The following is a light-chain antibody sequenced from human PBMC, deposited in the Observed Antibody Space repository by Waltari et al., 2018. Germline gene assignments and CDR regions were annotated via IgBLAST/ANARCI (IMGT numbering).Light chain of an antibody. CDR3: QQSYSTPRT. CDR2: GAS. Sequence: DIQMTQSTSSLSASVGDRVTISCRASQYISNNLNWYQQKPGKAPELLIYGASSLQSGVPSRFSGTGSGTDFSLTISSLQPEDFATYSCQQSYSTPRTFGQGTKVEIK. CDR1: QYISNN. V-gene: IGKV1-39*01. J-gene: IGKJ1*01.